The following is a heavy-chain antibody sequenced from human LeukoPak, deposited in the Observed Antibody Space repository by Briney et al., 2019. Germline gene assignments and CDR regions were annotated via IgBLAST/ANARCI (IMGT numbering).Heavy chain of an antibody. J-gene: IGHJ5*02. CDR2: IYYSGST. CDR1: GGSVSSGDYY. Sequence: NPSETLSLTCTVSGGSVSSGDYYWSWIRQPPGKGLEWIGYIYYSGSTYYNPSLKSRVTISVDTSKNQFSLKLSSVSASDTSVFYCDRDPYQLLYFWFDPGRQETLVTVSS. CDR3: DRDPYQLLYFWFDP. D-gene: IGHD2-2*02. V-gene: IGHV4-30-4*08.